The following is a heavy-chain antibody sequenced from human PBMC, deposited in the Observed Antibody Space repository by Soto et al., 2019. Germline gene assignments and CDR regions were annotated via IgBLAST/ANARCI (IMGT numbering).Heavy chain of an antibody. V-gene: IGHV3-21*01. J-gene: IGHJ6*02. CDR2: ISSSSSYI. CDR1: GFTFSSYS. CDR3: AREISSRALYYYGMDV. D-gene: IGHD6-13*01. Sequence: VGSLRLSCAASGFTFSSYSMNWVRQAPGKGLEWVSSISSSSSYIYYADSVKGRFTISRDNAKNSLYLQMNSLRAEDTAVYYCAREISSRALYYYGMDVWGQGTTVTVSS.